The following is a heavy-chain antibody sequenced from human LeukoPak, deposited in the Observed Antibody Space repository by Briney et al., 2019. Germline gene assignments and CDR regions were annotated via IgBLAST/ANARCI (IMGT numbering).Heavy chain of an antibody. V-gene: IGHV1-8*01. CDR2: MNPNSGNT. CDR3: ARGTFDIVVVPARFDP. D-gene: IGHD2-2*01. CDR1: GYTFTSYD. Sequence: GALVKVSCKASGYTFTSYDINWVRQATGQGLEWMGWMNPNSGNTGYAQKFQGRVTTTRNTSISTAYMELSSLRSEDTAVYYCARGTFDIVVVPARFDPWGQGTLVTVSS. J-gene: IGHJ5*02.